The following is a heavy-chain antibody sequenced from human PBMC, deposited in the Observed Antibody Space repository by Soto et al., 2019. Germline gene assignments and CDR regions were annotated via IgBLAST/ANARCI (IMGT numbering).Heavy chain of an antibody. D-gene: IGHD2-15*01. CDR1: GFSFTTYW. V-gene: IGHV5-51*01. J-gene: IGHJ6*02. CDR3: TRGGEGGSHFYGLHV. CDR2: FYPGDSHI. Sequence: GESLKISCVISGFSFTTYWVAWVRQMPGKGLEWMGIFYPGDSHITYSPSFQGQVTISTDKSISTAYLQWDSLKASDTAMYYCTRGGEGGSHFYGLHVWGQGTTVTVSS.